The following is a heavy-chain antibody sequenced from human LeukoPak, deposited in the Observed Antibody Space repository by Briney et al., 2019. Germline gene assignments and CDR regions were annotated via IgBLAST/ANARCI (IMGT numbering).Heavy chain of an antibody. V-gene: IGHV4-39*01. CDR1: GGSISSYY. CDR3: ARVNQRGLMVRGVLNWFDS. Sequence: SGTLSLTCTVSGGSISSYYWGWLRQPPGKGLEWIGSLYHTGSAYYNPSLKSRVTTSMDVSKNQFSLKLSSVTAADTAVYYCARVNQRGLMVRGVLNWFDSWGQGTLVTVSS. D-gene: IGHD3-10*01. CDR2: LYHTGSA. J-gene: IGHJ5*01.